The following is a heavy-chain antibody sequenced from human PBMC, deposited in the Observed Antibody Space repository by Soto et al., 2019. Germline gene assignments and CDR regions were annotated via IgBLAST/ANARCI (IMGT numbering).Heavy chain of an antibody. CDR1: GGSFSGYY. D-gene: IGHD3-3*01. CDR3: ARASPITIFGVYYYYMDV. V-gene: IGHV4-34*01. CDR2: INHSGST. Sequence: QVQLQQWGAGLLKPSETLSLTCAVYGGSFSGYYWSWIRQPPGKGLEWIGEINHSGSTNYNPSLKGRVTISVDTSKNKFSLKLSSVTAADTAVYYCARASPITIFGVYYYYMDVWGKGTTVTVSS. J-gene: IGHJ6*03.